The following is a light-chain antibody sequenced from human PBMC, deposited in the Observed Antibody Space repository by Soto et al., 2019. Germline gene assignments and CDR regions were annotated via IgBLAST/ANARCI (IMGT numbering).Light chain of an antibody. CDR3: GTWDSSLSAWI. Sequence: QSVLTQPPSVSAAQGQRVTISCSGVSSDITNNYVSWYQQLPGTAPKLLIYDDNKRPSGIPDRFSGSNSGTSATLVITGLQTGDEADYYCGTWDSSLSAWIFGGGTKLTVL. J-gene: IGLJ2*01. CDR1: SSDITNNY. V-gene: IGLV1-51*01. CDR2: DDN.